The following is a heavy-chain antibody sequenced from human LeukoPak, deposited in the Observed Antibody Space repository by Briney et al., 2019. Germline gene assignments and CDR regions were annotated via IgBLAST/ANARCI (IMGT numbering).Heavy chain of an antibody. V-gene: IGHV4-30-4*01. D-gene: IGHD2-2*02. CDR1: GGSISSGDYY. CDR3: ARDGDCSSTSCYTGYYGMDV. J-gene: IGHJ6*02. CDR2: IYYSGNT. Sequence: SETLSLTCTVSGGSISSGDYYWSWIRQPPGKGLEWIGYIYYSGNTYYNPSHKSRVTISVDTSKNQFSLKLSSVTAADTAVYYCARDGDCSSTSCYTGYYGMDVWGQGTTVTVSS.